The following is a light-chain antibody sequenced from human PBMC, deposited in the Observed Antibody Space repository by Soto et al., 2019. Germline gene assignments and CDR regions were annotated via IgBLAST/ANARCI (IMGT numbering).Light chain of an antibody. Sequence: QSVLTQPASLSGSPGQSITISCSGTTSDVGTFGLVSWFQQHPGKAPKLMIYEGSKRPAGVSKRFSGSKSSDTASLTISGLQAEDDADYYCSSYAGSTNSYVFGTGTKVTVL. V-gene: IGLV2-23*01. CDR3: SSYAGSTNSYV. CDR2: EGS. CDR1: TSDVGTFGL. J-gene: IGLJ1*01.